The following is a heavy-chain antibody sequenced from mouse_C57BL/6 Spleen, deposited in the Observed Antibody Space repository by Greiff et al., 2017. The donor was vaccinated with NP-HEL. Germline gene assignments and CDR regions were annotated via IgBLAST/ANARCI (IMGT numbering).Heavy chain of an antibody. CDR1: GFTFSNYW. J-gene: IGHJ1*03. V-gene: IGHV6-3*01. CDR2: IRLKSDNYAT. D-gene: IGHD2-1*01. Sequence: EVQRVESGGGLVQPGGSMKLSCVASGFTFSNYWMNWVRQSPEKGLEWVAQIRLKSDNYATHYAESVKGRFTISRDDSKSSVYLQMNNLRAEDTGIYYCTGYGNWYFDVWGTGTTVTVSS. CDR3: TGYGNWYFDV.